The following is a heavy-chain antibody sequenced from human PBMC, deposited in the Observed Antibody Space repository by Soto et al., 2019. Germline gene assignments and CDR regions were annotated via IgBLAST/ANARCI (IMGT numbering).Heavy chain of an antibody. CDR2: ISGTGGST. V-gene: IGHV3-23*01. J-gene: IGHJ4*02. CDR1: GFTFSNYA. Sequence: GGSLRLSCAASGFTFSNYAMSWVRQLPGKGLEWISVISGTGGSTYYADSVKGRFTISRDNSKNTLYLQMDSLRAEDTAVYYCAKIPFREIQLRQGFDDWGQGALVTVSS. D-gene: IGHD1-1*01. CDR3: AKIPFREIQLRQGFDD.